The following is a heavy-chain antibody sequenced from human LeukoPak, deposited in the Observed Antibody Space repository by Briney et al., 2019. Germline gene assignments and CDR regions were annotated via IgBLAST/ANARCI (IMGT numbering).Heavy chain of an antibody. Sequence: GGSLGLSCAASGFTFSSYSMNWVRQAPGKGLEWVSSISSSSSYIYYADSVKGRFTISRDNAKNSLYLQMNSLRAEDTAVYYCARDSRPKSYDYVWGSSDWGQGTLVTVSS. V-gene: IGHV3-21*01. D-gene: IGHD3-16*01. CDR3: ARDSRPKSYDYVWGSSD. J-gene: IGHJ4*02. CDR1: GFTFSSYS. CDR2: ISSSSSYI.